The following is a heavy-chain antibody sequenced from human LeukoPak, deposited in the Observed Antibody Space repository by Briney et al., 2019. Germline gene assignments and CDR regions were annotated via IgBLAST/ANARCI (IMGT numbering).Heavy chain of an antibody. CDR2: INPNSGGT. CDR1: GYTFTGYY. Sequence: GASVKVSCKASGYTFTGYYMHWVRQAPGQGLEWMGWINPNSGGTNYAQKFQGRVTMTRDTSISTAYMELSRLRSDDTAVYYCARIPMVREVGANHGDFDYWGQGTLVTVSS. CDR3: ARIPMVREVGANHGDFDY. V-gene: IGHV1-2*02. J-gene: IGHJ4*02. D-gene: IGHD3-10*01.